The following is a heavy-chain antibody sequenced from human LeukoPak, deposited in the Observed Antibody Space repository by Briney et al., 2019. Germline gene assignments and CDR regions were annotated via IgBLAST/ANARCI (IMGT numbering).Heavy chain of an antibody. CDR1: GFTFSSYA. J-gene: IGHJ4*02. D-gene: IGHD3-10*01. Sequence: GGSLRLSCAASGFTFSSYAMSWVRQAPGKGLEWVSTISISGGNTYYADSVKGRFTISRDNSNNTLYLQTNSLRAEDTAVYYCAKGGVNFDYWGQGTLVTVSS. V-gene: IGHV3-23*01. CDR3: AKGGVNFDY. CDR2: ISISGGNT.